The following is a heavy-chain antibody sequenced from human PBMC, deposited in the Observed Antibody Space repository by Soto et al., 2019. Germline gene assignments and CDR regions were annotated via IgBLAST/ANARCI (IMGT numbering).Heavy chain of an antibody. V-gene: IGHV1-18*04. CDR2: ISAYNDNT. CDR3: VRENWNYDYYYGMDV. D-gene: IGHD1-1*01. Sequence: ASVKVSCKASGYAFTSFGITWVRHAPGQGLEWMGWISAYNDNTDYAQKFQDRVTMTTDTSTSTAYMELRSLRSDDTAVYYCVRENWNYDYYYGMDVWGQGTTVTVSS. CDR1: GYAFTSFG. J-gene: IGHJ6*02.